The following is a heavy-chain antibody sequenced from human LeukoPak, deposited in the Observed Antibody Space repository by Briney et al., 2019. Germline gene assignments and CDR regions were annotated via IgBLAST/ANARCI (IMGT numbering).Heavy chain of an antibody. CDR1: GFTFSSNH. V-gene: IGHV3-53*01. CDR3: AKVRDGYNDFDY. CDR2: FYSGGDT. J-gene: IGHJ4*02. Sequence: GGSLRLSCAVSGFTFSSNHMSWVRQAPGKGLEWVSVFYSGGDTHYADSVKGRFTISRDNSKNTLYLQMNSLRAEDTALYYCAKVRDGYNDFDYWGQGTLATVSS. D-gene: IGHD5-24*01.